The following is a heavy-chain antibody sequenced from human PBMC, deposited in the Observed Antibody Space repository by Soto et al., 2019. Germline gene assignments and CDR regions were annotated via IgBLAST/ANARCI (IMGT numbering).Heavy chain of an antibody. CDR3: ARDTSLYGDFDG. CDR1: GDTFSSHT. V-gene: IGHV1-69*08. CDR2: IIPSLDIA. Sequence: QVHLVQSGAEVKKPGSSVKVSCKASGDTFSSHTISWVRQAPGQGLEWMGRIIPSLDIANYAQRFQGRVTITADKSTTTAYMELSSLTPEDTAMYYCARDTSLYGDFDGCGQGTRVAVSS. D-gene: IGHD4-17*01. J-gene: IGHJ4*02.